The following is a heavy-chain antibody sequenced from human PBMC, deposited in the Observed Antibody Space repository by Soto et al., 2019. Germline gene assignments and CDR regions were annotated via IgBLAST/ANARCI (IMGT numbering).Heavy chain of an antibody. CDR3: ARDRGYYYDSSGYPLDFFFDY. J-gene: IGHJ4*02. Sequence: PSETLSLTCTVSGGSISSGGYYWSWIRQHPGKGLEWIGYIYYSGSTYYNPSLKGRVTISVDTSKNQFSLKLSSVTAADTAVYYCARDRGYYYDSSGYPLDFFFDYWGQGTLVTFSS. V-gene: IGHV4-31*03. D-gene: IGHD3-22*01. CDR2: IYYSGST. CDR1: GGSISSGGYY.